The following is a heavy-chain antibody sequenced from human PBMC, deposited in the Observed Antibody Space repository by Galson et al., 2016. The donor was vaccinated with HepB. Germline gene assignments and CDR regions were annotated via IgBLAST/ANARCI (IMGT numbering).Heavy chain of an antibody. Sequence: ETLSLTCTVSGGSISSSSYYWGWIRQPPGKGLEWIGSIYYSGSTYYNPSLQSRVTISVDTSKNQFSLKMSSVTAADTAVYYCARRFRYTYGPPYGMDVWGQGTTVTASS. V-gene: IGHV4-39*01. J-gene: IGHJ6*02. CDR1: GGSISSSSYY. CDR2: IYYSGST. CDR3: ARRFRYTYGPPYGMDV. D-gene: IGHD5-18*01.